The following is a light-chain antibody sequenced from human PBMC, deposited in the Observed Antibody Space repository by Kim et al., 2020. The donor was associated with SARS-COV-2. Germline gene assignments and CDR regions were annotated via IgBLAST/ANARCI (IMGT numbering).Light chain of an antibody. CDR1: QRISTW. V-gene: IGKV1-5*01. Sequence: SAGDRITITCRASQRISTWLAWYQQKPGKAAKLLIYDASRLESGVPSRFSGSGSGTEFTLTISSLRPDDFATYYCQQYDSSSPWTFGQGTKVDIK. CDR2: DAS. J-gene: IGKJ1*01. CDR3: QQYDSSSPWT.